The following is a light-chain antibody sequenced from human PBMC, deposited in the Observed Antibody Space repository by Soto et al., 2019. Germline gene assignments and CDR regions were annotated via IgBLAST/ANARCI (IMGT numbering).Light chain of an antibody. CDR2: DAS. V-gene: IGKV3-11*01. CDR1: QSVSSY. J-gene: IGKJ5*01. CDR3: QQRSNRPPVT. Sequence: EIVLTQSPDTLSLSPGERATLSCRASQSVSSYLAWYQQKPGQAPRLLIYDASNRATGIPARFSGSGSGTDFTLTISSLEPEDFAVYYCQQRSNRPPVTFGQGTRLEIQ.